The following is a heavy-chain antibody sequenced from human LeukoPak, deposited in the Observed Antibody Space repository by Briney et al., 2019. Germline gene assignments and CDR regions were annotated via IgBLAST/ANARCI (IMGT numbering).Heavy chain of an antibody. CDR2: IYIGGST. Sequence: PGGSVTLSCAAAGFTVSSYYRSWVRQAPGKGLEWVSVIYIGGSTYYADSVKGRFTIYSDNCKSTLSLQKNSLRAADKAAYYCARDRGGGDCYPTPNAAFDIWGQGTMVTVSS. D-gene: IGHD2-21*02. J-gene: IGHJ3*02. CDR3: ARDRGGGDCYPTPNAAFDI. V-gene: IGHV3-66*01. CDR1: GFTVSSYY.